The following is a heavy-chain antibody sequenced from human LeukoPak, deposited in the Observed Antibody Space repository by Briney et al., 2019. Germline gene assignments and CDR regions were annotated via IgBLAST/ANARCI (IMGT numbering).Heavy chain of an antibody. J-gene: IGHJ4*02. D-gene: IGHD1-26*01. CDR3: ARDSGSYWNYFDY. Sequence: GASVKVSCKTSGYNYATSGISWVRQAPGQGLEWMGWICVQNGNVKYSQRFQGRVNLTTDNSTTSAYMDLRSLTSDDTAVYYCARDSGSYWNYFDYWGQGTLVTVHS. CDR1: GYNYATSG. V-gene: IGHV1-18*01. CDR2: ICVQNGNV.